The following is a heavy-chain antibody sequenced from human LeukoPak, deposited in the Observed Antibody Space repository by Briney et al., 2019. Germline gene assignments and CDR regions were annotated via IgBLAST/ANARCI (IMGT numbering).Heavy chain of an antibody. V-gene: IGHV3-9*01. D-gene: IGHD3-10*01. CDR2: ISWNSGSI. CDR3: AKLASDFDY. Sequence: GGSLRLSCAASGFTFDDYAMHWVRQAPGKGLEWVSGISWNSGSIGYADSVKGRFTISRDNAKNSLYLQMNSLRAEDTAVYYCAKLASDFDYWGQGTLVTVSS. CDR1: GFTFDDYA. J-gene: IGHJ4*02.